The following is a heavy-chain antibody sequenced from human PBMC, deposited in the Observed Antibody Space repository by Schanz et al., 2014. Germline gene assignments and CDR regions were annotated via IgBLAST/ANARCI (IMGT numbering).Heavy chain of an antibody. D-gene: IGHD3-10*01. CDR3: AKDVEGGSGSYFRYFDL. CDR1: GFTVNTNY. CDR2: ISSTSSHI. Sequence: EVQLVESGGGLIQPGGSLRLSCAVSGFTVNTNYMSWVRQAPGKGLEWVSYISSTSSHIYHTDSVKGRFTISRDNAKRSLYLQMNSLRAEDTGLYYCAKDVEGGSGSYFRYFDLWGRGTQVTVSS. V-gene: IGHV3-21*02. J-gene: IGHJ2*01.